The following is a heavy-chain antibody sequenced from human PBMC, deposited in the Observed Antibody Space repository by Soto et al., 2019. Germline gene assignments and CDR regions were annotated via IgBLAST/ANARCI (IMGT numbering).Heavy chain of an antibody. V-gene: IGHV3-30-3*01. CDR1: GFTFSSYA. CDR2: ISYDGSNK. J-gene: IGHJ6*02. CDR3: ASPYYSGSGKNYYYYYGMDV. Sequence: PGGSLRLSCAASGFTFSSYAMHWVRQAPGKGLEWVAVISYDGSNKYYADPVKGRFTISRDNSKNTLYLQMNSLRAEDTAVYYCASPYYSGSGKNYYYYYGMDVWGQGTTVTVYS. D-gene: IGHD3-10*01.